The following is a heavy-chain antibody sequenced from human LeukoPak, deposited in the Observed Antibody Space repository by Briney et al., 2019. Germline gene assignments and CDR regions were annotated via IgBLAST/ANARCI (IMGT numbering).Heavy chain of an antibody. V-gene: IGHV4-4*07. J-gene: IGHJ3*02. CDR1: GASISSYY. D-gene: IGHD3-10*01. CDR3: AKDRAYYDSGNYFPFAFDI. CDR2: MYTSGST. Sequence: PSETLSLTCTVSGASISSYYWSWIRQPAGKGLEWIGRMYTSGSTNYNPSLKSRLTMSVDTSKNQVSLKLSSVTAADTAVYYCAKDRAYYDSGNYFPFAFDIWGQGTMVTVSS.